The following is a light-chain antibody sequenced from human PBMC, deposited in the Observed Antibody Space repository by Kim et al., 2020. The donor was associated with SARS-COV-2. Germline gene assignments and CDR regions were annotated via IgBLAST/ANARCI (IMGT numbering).Light chain of an antibody. J-gene: IGLJ1*01. CDR2: QDT. CDR3: QAWDSNTYV. V-gene: IGLV3-1*01. Sequence: VAAGQTANITCSGDKLGDKYGCWYQQKPGQSPVLVTYQDTKRPSGIPERFSGSNSGTTATLTISGTQAMDEADYYCQAWDSNTYVFGSGTKVTVL. CDR1: KLGDKY.